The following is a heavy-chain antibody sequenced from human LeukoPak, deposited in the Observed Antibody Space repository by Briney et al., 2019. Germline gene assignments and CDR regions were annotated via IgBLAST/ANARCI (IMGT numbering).Heavy chain of an antibody. J-gene: IGHJ4*02. V-gene: IGHV1-69*04. Sequence: ASVKVSCKASGGTFSTYAISWVRQAPGQGLEWTGRIIPILDKVNYAQKFQGRVTITADKSTSTAYMELSSLRSEDTAVYYCARVQFGYSCNLWGQGTLVTVSS. CDR2: IIPILDKV. CDR1: GGTFSTYA. CDR3: ARVQFGYSCNL. D-gene: IGHD5-18*01.